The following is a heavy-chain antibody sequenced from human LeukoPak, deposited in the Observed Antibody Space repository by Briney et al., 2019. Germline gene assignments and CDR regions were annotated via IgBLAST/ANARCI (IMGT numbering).Heavy chain of an antibody. CDR2: IYYSGST. D-gene: IGHD6-13*01. Sequence: PSETLSLTCTVSGGSISSYYWSWIRQPPGKGLGWIGYIYYSGSTNYNPSLKSRVTISVDTSKNQFSLKLSSVTAADTAVYYCARFVAAGPYPMDAFDIWGQGTMVTVSS. CDR3: ARFVAAGPYPMDAFDI. CDR1: GGSISSYY. V-gene: IGHV4-59*01. J-gene: IGHJ3*02.